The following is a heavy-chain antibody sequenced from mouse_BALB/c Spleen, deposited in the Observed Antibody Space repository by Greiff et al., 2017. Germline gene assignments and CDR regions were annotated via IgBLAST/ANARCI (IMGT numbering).Heavy chain of an antibody. CDR2: ILPGSGST. Sequence: QVQLQQSGAELMKPGASVKISCKATGYTFSSYWIEWVKQRPGHGLEWIGEILPGSGSTNYNEKFKGKATFTADTSSNTAYMQLSSLTSEDSAVYYCARVSVLRYYFDYWGQGTTLTVSS. CDR3: ARVSVLRYYFDY. J-gene: IGHJ2*01. V-gene: IGHV1-9*01. CDR1: GYTFSSYW. D-gene: IGHD1-1*01.